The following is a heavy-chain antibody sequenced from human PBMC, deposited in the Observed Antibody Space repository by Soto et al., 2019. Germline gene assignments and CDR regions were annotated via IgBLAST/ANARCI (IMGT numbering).Heavy chain of an antibody. V-gene: IGHV1-3*01. D-gene: IGHD3-22*01. CDR3: ARGVNYYDSSGYYANFDY. Sequence: ASVKVSCKASGYTFTSYAMHWVRQAPGQRLEWMGWINAGNGNTKYSQKFQGRVTITRDTSASTAYMELSSLRSEDTAVYYCARGVNYYDSSGYYANFDYWGQGTLVTVSS. J-gene: IGHJ4*02. CDR1: GYTFTSYA. CDR2: INAGNGNT.